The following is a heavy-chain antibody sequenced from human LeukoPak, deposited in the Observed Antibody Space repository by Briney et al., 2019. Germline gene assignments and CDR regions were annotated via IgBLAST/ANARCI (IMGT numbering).Heavy chain of an antibody. CDR2: IYYSGST. V-gene: IGHV4-39*07. J-gene: IGHJ6*03. D-gene: IGHD2-2*01. CDR1: GGSISSSSYY. Sequence: PSETLSLTCTVSGGSISSSSYYWGWIRQPPGKGLEWIVSIYYSGSTYYNPSLKSRVTISVDTSKNQFSLKLSSVTAADTAVYYCARVDQTDNCSSTSCAYYYYMDVWGKGTTVTVSS. CDR3: ARVDQTDNCSSTSCAYYYYMDV.